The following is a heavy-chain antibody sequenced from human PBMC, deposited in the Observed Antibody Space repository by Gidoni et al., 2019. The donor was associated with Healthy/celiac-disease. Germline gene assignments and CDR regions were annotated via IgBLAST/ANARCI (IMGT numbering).Heavy chain of an antibody. D-gene: IGHD4-17*01. CDR1: GFTFDSYT. CDR2: ISWDGGST. V-gene: IGHV3-43*01. J-gene: IGHJ6*02. Sequence: EVQLVESGVVVLQPGGSLSLSCAASGFTFDSYTMHWFRQAPGKGLEWVALISWDGGSTYYADSVKGRFTISRDNSKNSLYLQMNSLRTEDTALYYCAKDMGGDYGPRNYYYGMDVWGQGTTVTVSS. CDR3: AKDMGGDYGPRNYYYGMDV.